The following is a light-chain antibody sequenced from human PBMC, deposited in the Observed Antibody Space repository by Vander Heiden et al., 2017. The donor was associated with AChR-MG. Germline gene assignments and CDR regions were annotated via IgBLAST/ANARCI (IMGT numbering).Light chain of an antibody. CDR2: GAS. CDR3: QLYNNWPRWT. CDR1: QSVSSN. V-gene: IGKV3-15*01. Sequence: EIVMTQSPATLSVSPGERATLSCRASQSVSSNLAWYQQKPGQAPRLLIYGASTRATGIPARFSGSGSGTEFTLTISSLHSEDFAVYYCQLYNNWPRWTFGQGTKVEIK. J-gene: IGKJ1*01.